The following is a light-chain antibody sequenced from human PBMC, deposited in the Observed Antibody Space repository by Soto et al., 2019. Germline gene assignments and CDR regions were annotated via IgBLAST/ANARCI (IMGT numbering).Light chain of an antibody. CDR1: SSNIGRNH. CDR2: GDN. V-gene: IGLV1-44*01. J-gene: IGLJ7*01. Sequence: QSVLTQPPSVSGTPGQRVAISCSGSSSNIGRNHVYWYQQLPGTAPKVLIYGDNQRPSGVPDRFSGSKSGTSATLGITGLQTGDEAGYYCGTWDSSLTAAVFGGGTQLTVL. CDR3: GTWDSSLTAAV.